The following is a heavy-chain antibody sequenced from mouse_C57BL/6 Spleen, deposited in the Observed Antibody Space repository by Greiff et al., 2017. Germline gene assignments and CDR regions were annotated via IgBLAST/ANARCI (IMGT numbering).Heavy chain of an antibody. CDR1: GYTFTSYW. Sequence: QVQLQQPGAELVRPGSSVKLSCKASGYTFTSYWMHWVKQRPIQGLEWIGNIDPSDSETHYNQKFKDKATLTVDKSSSTAYMQLSSLTSEDSAVYYCARHYGSPYWYFDVWGTGTTVTVSS. J-gene: IGHJ1*03. V-gene: IGHV1-52*01. D-gene: IGHD1-1*01. CDR3: ARHYGSPYWYFDV. CDR2: IDPSDSET.